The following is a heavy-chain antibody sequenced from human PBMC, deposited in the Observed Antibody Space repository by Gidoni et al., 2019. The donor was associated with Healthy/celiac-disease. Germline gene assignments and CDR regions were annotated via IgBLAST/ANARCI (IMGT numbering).Heavy chain of an antibody. D-gene: IGHD3-3*01. CDR1: GFTFSCYA. CDR2: ISYDGSNK. J-gene: IGHJ4*02. CDR3: AREYYDFWSGYYKLNYFDY. Sequence: QVQLVESGGGVVQPGRSLSLSCAASGFTFSCYAMHWVRQAPGKGLEWVAVISYDGSNKYYADSVKGRFTISRDNSKNTLYLQMNSLRAEDTAVYYCAREYYDFWSGYYKLNYFDYWGQGTLVTVSS. V-gene: IGHV3-30-3*01.